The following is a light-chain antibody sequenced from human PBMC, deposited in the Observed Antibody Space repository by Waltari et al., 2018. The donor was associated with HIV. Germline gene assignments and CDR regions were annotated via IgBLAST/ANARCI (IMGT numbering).Light chain of an antibody. V-gene: IGLV1-47*01. CDR2: RNN. Sequence: QSVLTQPPSASGTPGQRVTISCSGSSSTIGSNYVSWYQHFPGTTPKLLIYRNNQRPSGVPDRFSGSKSGTSASLAISGLRSEDEADYYCAAWDDSLSGRVFGGGTKLTVL. CDR1: SSTIGSNY. CDR3: AAWDDSLSGRV. J-gene: IGLJ3*02.